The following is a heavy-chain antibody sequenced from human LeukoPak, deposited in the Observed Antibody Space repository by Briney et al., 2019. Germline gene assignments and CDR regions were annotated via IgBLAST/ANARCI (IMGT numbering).Heavy chain of an antibody. Sequence: SETLSLTCTVSGGSMSDYYWSWIRQPAGKGLEWIGRIYPSGSTNYISPLKSRVTVSIDTSKNQFSLELESVTAADTAVYYCARGGHYDPPHLYYYQFMDVWGKGTTVTVSS. CDR2: IYPSGST. V-gene: IGHV4-4*07. CDR3: ARGGHYDPPHLYYYQFMDV. D-gene: IGHD2-21*02. CDR1: GGSMSDYY. J-gene: IGHJ6*03.